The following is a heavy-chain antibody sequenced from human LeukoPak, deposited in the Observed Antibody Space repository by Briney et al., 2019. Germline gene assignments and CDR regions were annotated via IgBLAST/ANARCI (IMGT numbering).Heavy chain of an antibody. J-gene: IGHJ3*02. Sequence: PGGSLRLSCAASGFTFSSYEVNWVRQAPGKGLEWVSYISSSGSTIYYADSVKGRFTISRDNAKNSLYLQMNSLRAEDTAVYYCASVLAYCGGDCYSDAFDIWGQGTMVTVSS. V-gene: IGHV3-48*03. CDR3: ASVLAYCGGDCYSDAFDI. CDR1: GFTFSSYE. CDR2: ISSSGSTI. D-gene: IGHD2-21*02.